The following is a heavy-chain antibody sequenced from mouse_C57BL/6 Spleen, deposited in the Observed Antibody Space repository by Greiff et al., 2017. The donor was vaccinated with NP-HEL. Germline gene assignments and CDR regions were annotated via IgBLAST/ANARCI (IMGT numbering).Heavy chain of an antibody. CDR2: IYPGDGDT. J-gene: IGHJ4*01. CDR1: GYAFSSSW. CDR3: ARWDGSSSYAMDY. V-gene: IGHV1-82*01. D-gene: IGHD1-1*01. Sequence: QVQLKESGPELVKPGASVKISCKASGYAFSSSWMNWVKQRPGKGLEWIGRIYPGDGDTNYNGKFKGKATLTADKSSSTAYMQLSSLTSEDSAVYFCARWDGSSSYAMDYWGQGTSVTVSS.